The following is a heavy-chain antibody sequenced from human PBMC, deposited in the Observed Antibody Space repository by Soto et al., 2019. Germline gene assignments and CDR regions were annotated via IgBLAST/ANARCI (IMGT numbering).Heavy chain of an antibody. J-gene: IGHJ5*02. CDR3: ARAIAAAGKDWLDP. Sequence: PSDTLSLTCTVSGGSISSYYWSWIRQPAGKGLEWIGRIYTSGSTNYNPSLKSRVTMSVDTSKNQFSLKLSSVTAADTAVYYCARAIAAAGKDWLDPWGKGTRVTVSS. CDR2: IYTSGST. V-gene: IGHV4-4*07. D-gene: IGHD6-13*01. CDR1: GGSISSYY.